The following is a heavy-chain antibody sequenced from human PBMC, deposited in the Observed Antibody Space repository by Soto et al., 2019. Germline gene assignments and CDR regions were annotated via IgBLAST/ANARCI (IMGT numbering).Heavy chain of an antibody. CDR2: LSAYNGNT. CDR1: GYTFTSYG. J-gene: IGHJ6*02. V-gene: IGHV1-18*01. D-gene: IGHD2-2*01. Sequence: QVQLVQSGAEVKKPGASVKVSCKASGYTFTSYGISWVRQAPGQGLEWMGWLSAYNGNTNYAQKLQGRVTMTTDTSTSTAYMELRSLRSDETAVYYCARVRGDIVVVPAATPYYYYGMDVWGQGTTVTVSS. CDR3: ARVRGDIVVVPAATPYYYYGMDV.